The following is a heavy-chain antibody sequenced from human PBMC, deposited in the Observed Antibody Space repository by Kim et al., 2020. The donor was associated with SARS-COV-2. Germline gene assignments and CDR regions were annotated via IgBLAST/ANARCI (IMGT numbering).Heavy chain of an antibody. Sequence: GGSLRLSCTASGFTFSTYAVTWVRQAPGKGLEWVSSIGGSDGDTHYADSVKGRFTMSRDDSKNSLDLQMSSLRPEDTALYYCAKGLFSSGWPLGPYDKWGQGALVTVSS. CDR1: GFTFSTYA. D-gene: IGHD6-19*01. V-gene: IGHV3-23*01. J-gene: IGHJ4*02. CDR2: IGGSDGDT. CDR3: AKGLFSSGWPLGPYDK.